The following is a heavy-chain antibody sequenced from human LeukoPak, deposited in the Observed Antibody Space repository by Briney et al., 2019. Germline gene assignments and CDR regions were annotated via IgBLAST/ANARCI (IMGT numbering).Heavy chain of an antibody. V-gene: IGHV3-23*01. CDR3: ADYSSSWYGEGYYFDY. CDR1: GFTFSSYA. J-gene: IGHJ4*02. D-gene: IGHD6-13*01. Sequence: GESLRLSCAASGFTFSSYAMSWVRQAPGKGLEWVSAIGGSGGSTYYADSVKGRFTISRDNSKNTLYLQMNSLRAEDTAVYYCADYSSSWYGEGYYFDYWGQGTLVTVSS. CDR2: IGGSGGST.